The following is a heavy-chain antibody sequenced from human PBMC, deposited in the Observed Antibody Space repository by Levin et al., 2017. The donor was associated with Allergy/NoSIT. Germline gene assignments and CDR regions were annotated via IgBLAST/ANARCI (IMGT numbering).Heavy chain of an antibody. J-gene: IGHJ4*02. CDR3: GRSHGLY. D-gene: IGHD4-17*01. CDR2: IHYSGGT. V-gene: IGHV4-31*03. Sequence: SETLSLTCTVSGGSISSGDYYWTWIRQHPGKGLEWIGYIHYSGGTSYNPSLKSRLTISLDTPKNQFSLMLNSVTAADTAVYYCGRSHGLYWGQGTLVTVSS. CDR1: GGSISSGDYY.